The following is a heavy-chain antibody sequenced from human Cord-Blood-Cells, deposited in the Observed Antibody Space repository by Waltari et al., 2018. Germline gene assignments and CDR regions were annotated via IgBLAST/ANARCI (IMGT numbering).Heavy chain of an antibody. CDR3: ARHYGSGSYSNWFDP. CDR2: IKHSEST. V-gene: IGHV4-34*01. J-gene: IGHJ5*02. D-gene: IGHD3-10*01. Sequence: QVQLQQWGAGLLKPSETLSLTCAVYGGSFSGYYWSWIRQPPGKGLEWIGEIKHSESTNYNPSLKRRVTMSVYTSKNQFSRKLSSVTAADTAVYYCARHYGSGSYSNWFDPWGQGTLVTVSS. CDR1: GGSFSGYY.